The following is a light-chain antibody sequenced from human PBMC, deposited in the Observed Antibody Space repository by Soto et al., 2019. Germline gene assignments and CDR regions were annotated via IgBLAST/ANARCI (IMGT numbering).Light chain of an antibody. CDR1: DSNIGRNT. CDR2: NNS. J-gene: IGLJ1*01. V-gene: IGLV1-44*01. Sequence: QSVLTQPPSASGTPGQRVTISCSGGDSNIGRNTVNWYQQLPGTAPKLLISNNSRRPSGVPDRFSGSKSGTSASLAISGLQSEDEADYYCCSYAGSYNYVFGTETKVTVL. CDR3: CSYAGSYNYV.